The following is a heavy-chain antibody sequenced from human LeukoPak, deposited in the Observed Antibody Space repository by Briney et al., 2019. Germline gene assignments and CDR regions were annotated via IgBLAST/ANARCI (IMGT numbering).Heavy chain of an antibody. CDR2: IWYDGSNK. J-gene: IGHJ4*02. CDR1: GFTFSSYG. Sequence: GGSLRLSCAASGFTFSSYGMHWVRQAPCKGLEWVAVIWYDGSNKYYADSVKGRFTISRDNSKNTLYLQMNSLRAEDTAVYYCARDGFLEWSGLDYWGQGTLVTVSS. CDR3: ARDGFLEWSGLDY. V-gene: IGHV3-33*01. D-gene: IGHD3-3*01.